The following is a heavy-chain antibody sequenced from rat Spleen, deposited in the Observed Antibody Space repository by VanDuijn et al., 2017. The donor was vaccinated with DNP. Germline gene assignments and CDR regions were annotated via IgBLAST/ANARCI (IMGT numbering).Heavy chain of an antibody. Sequence: EVQLQESGPGLVKPSQSLSLTCSVTGYSITSHYWGWIRQFPGNKMEYIGHISYSGGPNYNPSLKSRISITRDTSKNQFFLHLNSVTTEDSATYYCARWVWYFDYWGQGVMVTVSS. CDR1: GYSITSHY. V-gene: IGHV3-1*01. CDR2: ISYSGGP. CDR3: ARWVWYFDY. J-gene: IGHJ2*01.